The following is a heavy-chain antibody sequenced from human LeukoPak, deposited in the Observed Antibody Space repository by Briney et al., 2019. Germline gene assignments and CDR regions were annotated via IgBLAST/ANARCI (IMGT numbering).Heavy chain of an antibody. D-gene: IGHD3-10*01. J-gene: IGHJ6*02. CDR1: GYTFTSYD. Sequence: GASVKVSCKASGYTFTSYDINWVRQATGQGLEWMGRMNPNSGNTGYAQKFQGRVTMTRNTSISTAYMELSSLRSEDTAVYYCARATHYGSGSPHYYYYYGMDVWGRGTTVTVSS. CDR2: MNPNSGNT. V-gene: IGHV1-8*01. CDR3: ARATHYGSGSPHYYYYYGMDV.